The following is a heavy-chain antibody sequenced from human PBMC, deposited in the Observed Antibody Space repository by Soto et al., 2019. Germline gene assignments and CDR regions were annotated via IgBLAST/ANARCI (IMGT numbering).Heavy chain of an antibody. CDR1: GVTFSSYA. D-gene: IGHD3-16*01. Sequence: QVQLVQSGAELKKPGSSVKVSCSASGVTFSSYAFTWVRQAPGQGLEWMGNIIPVFRTSNYAQGFQGRLTISADESTNTICMDLSSRGSEDTAVYFCAKDGSWDGGGGESWGQGTLVIVSS. CDR3: AKDGSWDGGGGES. J-gene: IGHJ4*02. V-gene: IGHV1-69*18. CDR2: IIPVFRTS.